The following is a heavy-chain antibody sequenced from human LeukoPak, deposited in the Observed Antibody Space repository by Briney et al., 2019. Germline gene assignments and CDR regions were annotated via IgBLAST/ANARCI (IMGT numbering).Heavy chain of an antibody. J-gene: IGHJ4*02. CDR3: ASGGMAGRWPLNY. CDR2: IYYNGGT. Sequence: SETLSLTCTVSGGSINSRSYYWAWIRQPPEKGLEWIGSIYYNGGTQYNPSLKSRLTISVDTSKNQFSLKLSSVTAADTAVYYCASGGMAGRWPLNYWGRGTLVTVSS. D-gene: IGHD6-19*01. V-gene: IGHV4-39*07. CDR1: GGSINSRSYY.